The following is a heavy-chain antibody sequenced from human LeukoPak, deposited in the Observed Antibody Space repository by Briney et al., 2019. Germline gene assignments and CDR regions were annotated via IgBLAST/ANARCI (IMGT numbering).Heavy chain of an antibody. CDR2: VYYNGDI. D-gene: IGHD2-15*01. V-gene: IGHV4-59*12. Sequence: SETLSLTCSVSGVPISTYYWSWLRQSPGKGLEWIAYVYYNGDIMYNPSLKSRVTISLDTSKNQFSLKLSSVTAADTAVYYCAKDSFPFDYWGQGTLVTVSS. CDR3: AKDSFPFDY. J-gene: IGHJ4*02. CDR1: GVPISTYY.